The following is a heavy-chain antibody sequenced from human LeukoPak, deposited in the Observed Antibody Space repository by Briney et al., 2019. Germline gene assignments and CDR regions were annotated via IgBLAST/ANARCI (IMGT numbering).Heavy chain of an antibody. Sequence: GGSLRLSCAASGFTFSSYSMNWVRQAPGKGLEWVSSISSSSSYIYYVDSVKGRFTISRDNAKNSLYLQMNSLRAEDTAVYYCARGGGYSYGYVDYRGQGTLVTVSS. CDR1: GFTFSSYS. CDR3: ARGGGYSYGYVDY. CDR2: ISSSSSYI. V-gene: IGHV3-21*01. D-gene: IGHD5-18*01. J-gene: IGHJ4*02.